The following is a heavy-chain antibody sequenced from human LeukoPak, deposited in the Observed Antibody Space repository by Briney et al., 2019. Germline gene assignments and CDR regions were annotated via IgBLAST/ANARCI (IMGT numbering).Heavy chain of an antibody. CDR3: ARGDAYSGSGSYYNAVDY. CDR2: MNPNSGNT. J-gene: IGHJ4*02. D-gene: IGHD3-10*01. Sequence: ASVKVSCKASGYTFTSYDINWVRQATGQGLEWMGWMNPNSGNTGYAQKFQGRVTITRNTSISTAYMELSSLRSEDTAVYYCARGDAYSGSGSYYNAVDYWGQGTLVTVSS. V-gene: IGHV1-8*03. CDR1: GYTFTSYD.